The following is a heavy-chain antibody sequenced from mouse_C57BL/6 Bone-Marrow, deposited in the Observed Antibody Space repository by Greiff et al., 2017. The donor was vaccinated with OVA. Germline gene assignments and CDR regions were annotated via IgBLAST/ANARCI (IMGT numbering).Heavy chain of an antibody. CDR3: ARRGIYYDYVFAY. CDR2: IYPRAGST. V-gene: IGHV1-85*01. D-gene: IGHD2-4*01. CDR1: GYTFTSYD. Sequence: VQLQQSGPELVKPGASVKLSCKASGYTFTSYDINWVKQRPGPGLEWIGWIYPRAGSTKYNEKFKGKATLTVDTSSSTAYMELHSLTSEDSAVYFCARRGIYYDYVFAYWGQGTLVTVSA. J-gene: IGHJ3*01.